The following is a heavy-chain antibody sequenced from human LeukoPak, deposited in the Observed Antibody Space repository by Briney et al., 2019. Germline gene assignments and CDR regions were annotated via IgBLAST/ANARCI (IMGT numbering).Heavy chain of an antibody. CDR1: GFTFDDYA. D-gene: IGHD1-26*01. CDR2: ISWDGGST. V-gene: IGHV3-43D*03. CDR3: AKDIGIVGALDAFDI. Sequence: GGSLRLSCAASGFTFDDYAMHWVRQAPGKGMEWVSLISWDGGSTYYADSVKGRFTISRDNSKNSLYLQMNSLRAEDTALYYCAKDIGIVGALDAFDIWGQGTMVTVSS. J-gene: IGHJ3*02.